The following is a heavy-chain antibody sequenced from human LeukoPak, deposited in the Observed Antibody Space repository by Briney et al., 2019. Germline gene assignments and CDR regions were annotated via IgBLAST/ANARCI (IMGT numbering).Heavy chain of an antibody. J-gene: IGHJ4*02. V-gene: IGHV4-30-2*01. CDR3: AKICNSNYCLDS. D-gene: IGHD4-11*01. Sequence: SETLSLTCTVSGDSISSGDYFWSWIRQPPGKGLEWIGYISHNENAYFNPSLSSRVTMSVDKSKNQVSLKMTSVTAADTALFYCAKICNSNYCLDSWGQGTLVTVSS. CDR1: GDSISSGDYF. CDR2: ISHNENA.